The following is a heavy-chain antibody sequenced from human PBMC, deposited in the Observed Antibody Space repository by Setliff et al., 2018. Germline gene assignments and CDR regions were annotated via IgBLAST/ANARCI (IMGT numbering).Heavy chain of an antibody. CDR3: VRDRAAIVVGPPTAAFDI. D-gene: IGHD2-2*01. J-gene: IGHJ3*02. Sequence: ASVKVSCEASGYTFSRYGISWVRQAPGQGLEWMGWISGYNGYTVYAQKLQGRVTLTTDTSTGTAYMEVRSLRSDDTAQYYCVRDRAAIVVGPPTAAFDIWGQGTMVTVSS. V-gene: IGHV1-18*01. CDR2: ISGYNGYT. CDR1: GYTFSRYG.